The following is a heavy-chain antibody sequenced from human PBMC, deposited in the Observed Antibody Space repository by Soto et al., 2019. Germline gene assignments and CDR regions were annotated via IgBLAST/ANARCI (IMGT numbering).Heavy chain of an antibody. CDR1: GYSFTSYW. D-gene: IGHD3-9*01. CDR2: IDPSDSYT. CDR3: ARHTYHNYDILTGYSVRFDP. V-gene: IGHV5-10-1*01. Sequence: GESLKISCKGSGYSFTSYWISWVRQMPGKGLEWMGRIDPSDSYTNYSPSFQGHVTISADKSISTAYLQWSSLKASDTAMYYFARHTYHNYDILTGYSVRFDPWGQGTLVTVSS. J-gene: IGHJ5*02.